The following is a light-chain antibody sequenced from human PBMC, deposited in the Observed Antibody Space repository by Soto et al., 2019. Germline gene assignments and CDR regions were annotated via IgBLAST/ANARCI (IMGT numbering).Light chain of an antibody. J-gene: IGKJ1*01. CDR3: QHYGSPSWT. CDR1: QSVTSN. V-gene: IGKV3-20*01. CDR2: GAS. Sequence: EIVMTQSPATLSVSPGERVTLHCRASQSVTSNLAWYQHKPGQAPRILIFGASSRATGIPDKFSGSGSGTDFTLTIRRLEPDDFAVYYCQHYGSPSWTFGQGTKVDIK.